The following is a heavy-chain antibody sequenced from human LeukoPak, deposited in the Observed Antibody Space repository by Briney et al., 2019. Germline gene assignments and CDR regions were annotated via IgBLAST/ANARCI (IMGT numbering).Heavy chain of an antibody. D-gene: IGHD5-12*01. V-gene: IGHV4-4*07. CDR1: GASISGYH. Sequence: SETLSLTFTVSGASISGYHWNWIRQPAGKGLEWIGRIYASGSTNYNPSLKSRVTISVDKSKNQFSLRLSFVTAADTAVYYCASGYSGYDSIDYWGQGTLGTVSS. CDR2: IYASGST. CDR3: ASGYSGYDSIDY. J-gene: IGHJ4*02.